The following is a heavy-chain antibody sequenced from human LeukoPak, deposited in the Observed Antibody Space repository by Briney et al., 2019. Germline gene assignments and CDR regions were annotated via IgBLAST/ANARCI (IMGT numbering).Heavy chain of an antibody. CDR1: GGSISSYY. J-gene: IGHJ6*03. CDR3: ARHYGSGSYPSGYYYMDV. CDR2: IYTSGST. Sequence: SETLSLMCTVSGGSISSYYWSWIRQPPGKGLEWIGYIYTSGSTNYNPSLKSRVTISVDTSKNQFSLKLSSVTAADTAVYYCARHYGSGSYPSGYYYMDVWGKGTTVTVSS. V-gene: IGHV4-4*09. D-gene: IGHD3-10*01.